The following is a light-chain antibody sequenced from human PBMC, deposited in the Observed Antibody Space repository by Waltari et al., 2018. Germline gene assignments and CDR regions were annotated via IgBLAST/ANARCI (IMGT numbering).Light chain of an antibody. J-gene: IGKJ4*01. CDR3: QQRANWPLT. CDR1: QNVGNY. Sequence: EIVLTQSPTTLSLSLGARATLSCRASQNVGNYLAWYQKQPDQAPSLLISDASHRAAGIPDRFSGSGSGTDFTLTISSLQPEDFGVYYCQQRANWPLTFGGGTKVEIK. CDR2: DAS. V-gene: IGKV3-11*01.